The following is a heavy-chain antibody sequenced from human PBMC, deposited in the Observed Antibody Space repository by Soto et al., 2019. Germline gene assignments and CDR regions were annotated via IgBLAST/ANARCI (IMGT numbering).Heavy chain of an antibody. CDR2: VYHTGRT. CDR3: ARDFAYFDS. CDR1: GGSFKRGSYS. Sequence: SETLSITCTVSGGSFKRGSYSWSWIRQPPGKGLEWIGYVYHTGRTSYNPSLKSRVSISMDTSKNQFSLNLDSVTAADTAVYFCARDFAYFDSWGQGTLVTVCS. J-gene: IGHJ4*02. D-gene: IGHD3-3*01. V-gene: IGHV4-61*01.